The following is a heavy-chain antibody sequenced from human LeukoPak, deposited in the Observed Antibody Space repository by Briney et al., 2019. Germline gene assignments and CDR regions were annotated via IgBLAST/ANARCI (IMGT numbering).Heavy chain of an antibody. D-gene: IGHD6-19*01. CDR2: INAGNGNT. J-gene: IGHJ4*02. V-gene: IGHV1-3*01. CDR3: AGGSGWYWWESSLDY. CDR1: GYTFTNYA. Sequence: ASVKVSCKASGYTFTNYAVNWLRQAPGQRLEWMGWINAGNGNTKYSQKFQGRVTITRDTSASTAYMELSSLRSEDTAVYYCAGGSGWYWWESSLDYWGQGTLVTVSS.